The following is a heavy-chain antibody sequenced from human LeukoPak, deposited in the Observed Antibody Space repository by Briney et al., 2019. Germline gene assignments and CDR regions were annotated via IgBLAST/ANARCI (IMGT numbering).Heavy chain of an antibody. CDR3: ARFSPRADVVEPAAGGYYFDY. Sequence: GESLKISCKGSGYSFTSYWIGWVRQMPGKGLEWMGIIYPGDSDTRYSPSFQGQVTISADKSISTAYLQWSSLKASDTAMYYCARFSPRADVVEPAAGGYYFDYWGQGTLVTVSS. J-gene: IGHJ4*02. V-gene: IGHV5-51*01. CDR2: IYPGDSDT. D-gene: IGHD2-2*01. CDR1: GYSFTSYW.